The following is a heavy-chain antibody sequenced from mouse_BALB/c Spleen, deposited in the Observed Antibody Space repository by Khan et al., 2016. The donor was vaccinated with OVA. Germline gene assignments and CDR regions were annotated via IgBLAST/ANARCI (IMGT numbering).Heavy chain of an antibody. D-gene: IGHD2-10*01. J-gene: IGHJ4*01. CDR3: ARPPYFSYVMVY. Sequence: QIQLVQSGPELMKPGETVKISCKASGYTFTNYGLNWVKQAPGKGLKWMGWINTYTGEPTYADDFKGRFAFSLETSASTAYLQINNLKYEDTATFFGARPPYFSYVMVYWGQGDSGNGSS. V-gene: IGHV9-3-1*01. CDR2: INTYTGEP. CDR1: GYTFTNYG.